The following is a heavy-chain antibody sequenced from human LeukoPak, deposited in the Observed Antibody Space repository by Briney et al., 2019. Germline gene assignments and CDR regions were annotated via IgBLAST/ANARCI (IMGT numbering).Heavy chain of an antibody. J-gene: IGHJ4*02. D-gene: IGHD3-10*01. CDR3: ARAHILGAYYYGSGSPDY. CDR2: INSDGSIT. Sequence: GGSLRLSCAASGFTITNYWMHWVRQAPGKGLVWVSRINSDGSITTYEGSVKGRFTISRDNAKNMLYLQMDSLRAEDTAVYYCARAHILGAYYYGSGSPDYWGQGTLVTVSS. V-gene: IGHV3-74*03. CDR1: GFTITNYW.